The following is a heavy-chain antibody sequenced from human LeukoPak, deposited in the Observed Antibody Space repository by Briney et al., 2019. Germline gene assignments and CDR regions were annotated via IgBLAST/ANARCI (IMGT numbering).Heavy chain of an antibody. Sequence: AGGSLRLSCAASGFTFSSYWMSWVRQAPGKGLEWVANIKQDGSEKYYVDSVKGRFTISRDNAKNSLYLQMNSLRAEDTAVYYCARDYTSRSSWLYSDYWGQGTLVTVSS. CDR3: ARDYTSRSSWLYSDY. J-gene: IGHJ4*02. V-gene: IGHV3-7*01. CDR2: IKQDGSEK. CDR1: GFTFSSYW. D-gene: IGHD6-13*01.